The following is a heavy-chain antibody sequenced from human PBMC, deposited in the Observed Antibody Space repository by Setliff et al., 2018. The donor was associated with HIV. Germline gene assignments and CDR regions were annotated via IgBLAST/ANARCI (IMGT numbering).Heavy chain of an antibody. CDR3: ARHSPSDY. V-gene: IGHV4-4*09. CDR1: GDSISSNY. Sequence: SETLSLTCTVSGDSISSNYWSWIRQPPGKGLEWIGYIHTSGSTNYNPSLKSRVTISVDTSKNQFSLKLSSVTAADTAVYYCARHSPSDYWGQGTLVTVSS. J-gene: IGHJ4*02. CDR2: IHTSGST.